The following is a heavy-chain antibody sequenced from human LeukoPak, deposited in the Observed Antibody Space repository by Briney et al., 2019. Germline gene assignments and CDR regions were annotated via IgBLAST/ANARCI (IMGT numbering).Heavy chain of an antibody. CDR2: ISGNGGST. CDR3: ANHHGGGRNMDY. CDR1: GFTFSSYA. J-gene: IGHJ4*02. V-gene: IGHV3-23*01. Sequence: GGSLRLSCAASGFTFSSYAMSWVRQAPGKGLEWVSAISGNGGSTYYADSVKGRFTISRDNSKNTLYLQMNSLRAEDTAVYYCANHHGGGRNMDYWGQGTLVTVSS. D-gene: IGHD2-15*01.